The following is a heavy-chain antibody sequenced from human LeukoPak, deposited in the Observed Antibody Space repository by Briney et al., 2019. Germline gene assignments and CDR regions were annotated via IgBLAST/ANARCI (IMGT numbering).Heavy chain of an antibody. CDR3: ASQAGVRGANYSDY. CDR1: GYTFTSYG. Sequence: ASVKVSCKASGYTFTSYGISWVRQAPGQGLEWMGWISAYNGNTNYAQKLQGRVTMTTDTSTSTAYMELRSLRSDDTAVYYCASQAGVRGANYSDYWGQGTLVTVSS. V-gene: IGHV1-18*04. J-gene: IGHJ4*02. CDR2: ISAYNGNT. D-gene: IGHD3-10*01.